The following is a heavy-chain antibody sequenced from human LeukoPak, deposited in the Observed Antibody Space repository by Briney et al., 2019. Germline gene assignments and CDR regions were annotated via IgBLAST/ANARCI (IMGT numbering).Heavy chain of an antibody. CDR1: GFTFSSYW. J-gene: IGHJ4*02. Sequence: GGSLRLSCAASGFTFSSYWMSWVRQAPGKGLEWVANINQDGSDKHYVDSVKGRFTISRDNAKNSLYLQMNRLRAEDTAVYYCARVEASGYDYGAFDYWGQGTLVTVSS. CDR3: ARVEASGYDYGAFDY. CDR2: INQDGSDK. D-gene: IGHD5-12*01. V-gene: IGHV3-7*01.